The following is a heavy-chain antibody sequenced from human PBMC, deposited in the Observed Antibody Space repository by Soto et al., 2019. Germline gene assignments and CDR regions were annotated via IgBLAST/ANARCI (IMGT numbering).Heavy chain of an antibody. CDR2: IYYSGST. CDR1: GGSISGYY. J-gene: IGHJ6*02. D-gene: IGHD3-10*01. Sequence: PSETLSLTCTVPGGSISGYYWSWIRQPPGKGLEWIGYIYYSGSTNYNPSLKSRVTISVDTSKDQFSLKLSSVTAADTAVYYCARNYGSGSYYYYYYYGMDVWGQGTTVTVSS. CDR3: ARNYGSGSYYYYYYYGMDV. V-gene: IGHV4-59*01.